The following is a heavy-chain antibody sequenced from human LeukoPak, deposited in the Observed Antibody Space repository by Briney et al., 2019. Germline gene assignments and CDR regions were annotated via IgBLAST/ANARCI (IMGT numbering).Heavy chain of an antibody. CDR3: AKDDAWLQYGN. CDR1: GFTFSSYG. V-gene: IGHV3-23*01. D-gene: IGHD5-24*01. J-gene: IGHJ4*02. CDR2: ISGSGGST. Sequence: PGGSLRLSCAASGFTFSSYGMSWVRQAPGKGLEWVSAISGSGGSTYYADSVKGRFTISRDDSKKSLYLQMNSLRPEDTAVYYCAKDDAWLQYGNWGRGTLVTVSS.